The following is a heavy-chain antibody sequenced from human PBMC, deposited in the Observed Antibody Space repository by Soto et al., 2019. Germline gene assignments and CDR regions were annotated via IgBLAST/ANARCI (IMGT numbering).Heavy chain of an antibody. J-gene: IGHJ3*02. D-gene: IGHD6-19*01. CDR1: GFTFCSFW. Sequence: PGGSLRLSCAASGFTFCSFWMGWLRQAPGKGLEWVANIKQDGREEHYVDSLKGRFTVSRDNAKNSVYLQMNSLRDEDTAVYYCARPLGWRDAFDIWGQGTMVTVSS. CDR3: ARPLGWRDAFDI. CDR2: IKQDGREE. V-gene: IGHV3-7*01.